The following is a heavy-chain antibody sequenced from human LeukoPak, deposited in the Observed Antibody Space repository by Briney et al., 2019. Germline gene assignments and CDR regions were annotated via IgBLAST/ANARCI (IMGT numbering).Heavy chain of an antibody. J-gene: IGHJ4*02. CDR2: ISGSGGST. CDR1: GFTFSSYA. D-gene: IGHD1-26*01. Sequence: GGSLRLSCAASGFTFSSYAVSWVRQAPGKGLEWVSAISGSGGSTYYADSVKGRFTISRDNSKNTLYLQMNSLRAEDTAVYYCAKDYEYSGSYFPWGQGTLVTVSS. V-gene: IGHV3-23*01. CDR3: AKDYEYSGSYFP.